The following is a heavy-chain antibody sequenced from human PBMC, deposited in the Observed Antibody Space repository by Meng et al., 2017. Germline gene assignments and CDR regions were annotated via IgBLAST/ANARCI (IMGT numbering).Heavy chain of an antibody. Sequence: SLKISCAASGFTFDDYAMHWVRQAPGKGLEWVSGISWNSGSIGYADSVKGRFTISRDNAKNSLYLQMNSLRAEDTALYYCAKDSCSGVSCYIGLLGAFDIWGQGTMVTVSS. D-gene: IGHD2-15*01. CDR3: AKDSCSGVSCYIGLLGAFDI. V-gene: IGHV3-9*01. CDR2: ISWNSGSI. J-gene: IGHJ3*02. CDR1: GFTFDDYA.